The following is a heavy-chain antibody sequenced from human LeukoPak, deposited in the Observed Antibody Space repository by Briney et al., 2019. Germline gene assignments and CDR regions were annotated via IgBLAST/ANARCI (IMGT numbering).Heavy chain of an antibody. D-gene: IGHD3-16*01. V-gene: IGHV4-30-4*01. CDR2: ICYSGST. CDR3: ARAKDYDYVWGSSYYFDY. J-gene: IGHJ4*02. CDR1: GGSISSGDYY. Sequence: SETLSLTCTVSGGSISSGDYYWSWIRQPPGKGLEWIGYICYSGSTYYNPSLKSRVTISVDTSKNQFSLKLSSVTAADTAVYYCARAKDYDYVWGSSYYFDYWGQGTLVTVSS.